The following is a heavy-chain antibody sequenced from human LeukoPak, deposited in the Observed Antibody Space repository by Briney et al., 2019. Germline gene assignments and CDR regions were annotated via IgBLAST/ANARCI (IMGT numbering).Heavy chain of an antibody. J-gene: IGHJ6*03. D-gene: IGHD2-15*01. V-gene: IGHV4-39*07. CDR1: GGSISSSSYY. CDR3: ARDYRLGYCSGGSCKHVAGYYYYYMDV. Sequence: SETLSLTCTVSGGSISSSSYYWGWIRQPPGKGLEWIGSIYYSGSTYYNPSLKSRVTISVDTSKNQFSLKLSSVTAADTAVYYCARDYRLGYCSGGSCKHVAGYYYYYMDVWGKGTTVTVSS. CDR2: IYYSGST.